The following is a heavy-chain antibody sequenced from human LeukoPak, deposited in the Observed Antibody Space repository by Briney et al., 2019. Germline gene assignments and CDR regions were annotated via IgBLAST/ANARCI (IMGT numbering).Heavy chain of an antibody. Sequence: SETLSLTCAVYGGSFSGYYWSWIRQPPGKGLEWIGEINHSGSTNYNPSLKSRVTISVDTSKNQFSLKLSSVTAADTAVYYCASIPSAMVSLYYFDYWGQGTLVTVSS. V-gene: IGHV4-34*01. D-gene: IGHD5-18*01. CDR1: GGSFSGYY. J-gene: IGHJ4*02. CDR3: ASIPSAMVSLYYFDY. CDR2: INHSGST.